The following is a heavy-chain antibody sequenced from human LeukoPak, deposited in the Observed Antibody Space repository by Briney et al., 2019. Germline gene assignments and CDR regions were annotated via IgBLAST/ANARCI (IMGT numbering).Heavy chain of an antibody. D-gene: IGHD3-22*01. V-gene: IGHV3-23*01. CDR1: GITFSSYG. CDR2: ISSTGGTT. CDR3: ARDRHKYNYDSGGYPPY. Sequence: GGSLRLSCAASGITFSSYGMSWVRQAPGKGLEWVSSISSTGGTTYYADSVKGRFTISRDNSKNTLYLQMNTLRAEDTAVYYCARDRHKYNYDSGGYPPYWGQGTLVTVSS. J-gene: IGHJ4*02.